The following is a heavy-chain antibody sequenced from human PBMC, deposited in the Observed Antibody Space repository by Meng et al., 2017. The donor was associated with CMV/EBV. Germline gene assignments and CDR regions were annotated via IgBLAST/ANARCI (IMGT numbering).Heavy chain of an antibody. Sequence: ASVKVSCKASGYTFTSYDINWVRQATGQGLEWMGWMNPNSGNTGYAQKFQGRVTITTDESTSTAYMELSSLRSEDTAVYYCASRHSSSSGNFDYWGQGTLVTVSS. V-gene: IGHV1-8*01. CDR2: MNPNSGNT. D-gene: IGHD6-6*01. J-gene: IGHJ4*02. CDR3: ASRHSSSSGNFDY. CDR1: GYTFTSYD.